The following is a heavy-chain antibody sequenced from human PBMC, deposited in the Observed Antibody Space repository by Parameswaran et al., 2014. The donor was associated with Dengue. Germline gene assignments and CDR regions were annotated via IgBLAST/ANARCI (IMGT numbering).Heavy chain of an antibody. J-gene: IGHJ4*02. CDR2: IYYSGST. V-gene: IGHV4-59*01. CDR1: AISSA. Sequence: AISSARWIRQPPGKGLEWIGYIYYSGSTNYNPSLKSRVTISVDTSKNQFSLKLSSVTAADTAVYYCARAGDDYGDYVGFDYWGQGTLVTVSS. CDR3: ARAGDDYGDYVGFDY. D-gene: IGHD4-17*01.